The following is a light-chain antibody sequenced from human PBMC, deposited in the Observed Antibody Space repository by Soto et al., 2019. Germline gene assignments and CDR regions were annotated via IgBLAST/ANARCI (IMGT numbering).Light chain of an antibody. CDR3: TSYTTSDTLV. CDR1: RSDVVAYHY. CDR2: EVS. J-gene: IGLJ2*01. V-gene: IGLV2-14*01. Sequence: QSALTKSASVSGSPGQSSTISCTGTRSDVVAYHYVSWYQQYPGKAPKRMIYEVSKRPSGVSNRFSGSKSGNTASMTISGLQAENETESYCTSYTTSDTLVFGGGTKLTVL.